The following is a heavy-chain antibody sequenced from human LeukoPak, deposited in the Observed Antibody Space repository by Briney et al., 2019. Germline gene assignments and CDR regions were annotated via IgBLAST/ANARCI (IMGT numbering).Heavy chain of an antibody. Sequence: SETLSLTCTVSGGSISSYYWSWIRQPPGKGLEWIGYIYYSGSTYYNPSLKSRVTISVDTSKNQFSLKLSSVTAADTAVYYCARVESSMVRGVIIHSFDYWGQGTLVTVSS. CDR3: ARVESSMVRGVIIHSFDY. CDR1: GGSISSYY. J-gene: IGHJ4*02. CDR2: IYYSGST. V-gene: IGHV4-59*12. D-gene: IGHD3-10*01.